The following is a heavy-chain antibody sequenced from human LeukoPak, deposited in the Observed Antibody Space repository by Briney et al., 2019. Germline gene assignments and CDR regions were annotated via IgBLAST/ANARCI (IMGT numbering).Heavy chain of an antibody. J-gene: IGHJ5*02. D-gene: IGHD3-16*02. Sequence: PSETLSLTCTVSGGSISSYYWSWIRQPPGKGLEWIGYIYYSGSTNYNPSLKSRVTISVDTSKNQFSLKLSSVTAADTAVYYCARQTYYDYVWGSYRRDNWFDPWGQGTLVTVSS. CDR1: GGSISSYY. CDR2: IYYSGST. V-gene: IGHV4-59*01. CDR3: ARQTYYDYVWGSYRRDNWFDP.